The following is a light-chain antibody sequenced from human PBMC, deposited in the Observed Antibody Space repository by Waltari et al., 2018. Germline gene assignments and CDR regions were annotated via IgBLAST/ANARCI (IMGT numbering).Light chain of an antibody. J-gene: IGKJ4*01. CDR1: QIVSTN. CDR2: DAS. CDR3: QQYKNWPPLT. V-gene: IGKV3-15*01. Sequence: EIVMTQSPATLSVSPWERATISCRASQIVSTNLAWYQHKPGQAPRLLIYDASTRATGIPPRFSGSGSGTEFTLTISSLQPEDFAVYYCQQYKNWPPLTFGGGTKVEIK.